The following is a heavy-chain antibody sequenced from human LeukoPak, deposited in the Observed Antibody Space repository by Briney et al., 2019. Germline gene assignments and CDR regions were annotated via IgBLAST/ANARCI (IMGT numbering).Heavy chain of an antibody. D-gene: IGHD5-18*01. CDR2: IYYSGST. CDR3: ARGGYIYGLFDY. J-gene: IGHJ4*02. Sequence: SETLSLTCTVSGGSISSSSYYWGWIRQPPGKGLEWIGSIYYSGSTYYNPSLKSRVTISVDTSKNQFSLNLSSVTAADTAVYYCARGGYIYGLFDYWGQGTLVTVSS. V-gene: IGHV4-39*07. CDR1: GGSISSSSYY.